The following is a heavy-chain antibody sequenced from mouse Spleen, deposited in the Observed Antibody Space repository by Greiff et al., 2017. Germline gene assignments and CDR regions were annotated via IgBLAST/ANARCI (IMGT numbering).Heavy chain of an antibody. CDR2: SNSNGGST. D-gene: IGHD4-1*01. CDR3: ARHGTGGLGYFDY. CDR1: GFTFSSYA. Sequence: EVQVVESGGGLVKPGGSLKLSCAASGFTFSSYAMSWVRQTPEKRLVWVAASNSNGGSTYYPDTVKDRFTISRDNAKNTLYLQMSSLRSEDTALYYCARHGTGGLGYFDYWGQGTTLTVSS. V-gene: IGHV5-6-2*01. J-gene: IGHJ2*01.